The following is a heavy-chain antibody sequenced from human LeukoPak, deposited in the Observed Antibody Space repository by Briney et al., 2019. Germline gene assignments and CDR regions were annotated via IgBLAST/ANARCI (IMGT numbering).Heavy chain of an antibody. CDR2: ISYDGSNK. Sequence: GGSLRLSCAASGFTFSSYAMHWVRQAPGKWLEWVAVISYDGSNKYYADSVKGRFTISRDNSKSTLYLQMNSRRAEDTAVYYCARGSASAPTSW. D-gene: IGHD3-3*01. CDR3: ARGSASAPTS. CDR1: GFTFSSYA. V-gene: IGHV3-30*04. J-gene: IGHJ5*01.